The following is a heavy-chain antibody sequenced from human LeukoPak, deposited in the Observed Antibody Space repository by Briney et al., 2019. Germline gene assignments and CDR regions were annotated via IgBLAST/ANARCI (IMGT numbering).Heavy chain of an antibody. CDR1: GFTFTTYA. D-gene: IGHD3-16*01. J-gene: IGHJ4*02. V-gene: IGHV3-23*01. CDR2: ISGSGSST. CDR3: AKNSHYDYIWGATH. Sequence: GGSLRLSCAAPGFTFTTYAMSWVRQAPGKGLEWVSGISGSGSSTYYADSVKGRFTISRDNSKNTLYLQLNSLRVEDTAVYYCAKNSHYDYIWGATHWGQGTLLTVSS.